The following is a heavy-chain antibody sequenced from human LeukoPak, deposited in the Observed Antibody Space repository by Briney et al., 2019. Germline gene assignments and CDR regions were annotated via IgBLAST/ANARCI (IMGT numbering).Heavy chain of an antibody. CDR1: GYTFTSYG. D-gene: IGHD2-2*01. Sequence: ASVKVSCKASGYTFTSYGISWVRQAPGQGLEWMGWISAYNGNTNYAQKLQGRVTVTTDTSTSTACMELRSLRSDDTAVYYCARGYCSSTSCRGGFYYYMDVWGKGTTVTVSS. V-gene: IGHV1-18*01. CDR3: ARGYCSSTSCRGGFYYYMDV. J-gene: IGHJ6*03. CDR2: ISAYNGNT.